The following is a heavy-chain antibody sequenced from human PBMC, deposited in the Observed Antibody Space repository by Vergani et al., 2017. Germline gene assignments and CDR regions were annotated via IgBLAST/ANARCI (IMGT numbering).Heavy chain of an antibody. CDR2: IFSNDEK. J-gene: IGHJ3*02. CDR1: GFSLSTSGVG. V-gene: IGHV2-26*01. CDR3: ARIQSGFDI. Sequence: QITLKESGPTLVKPTQTLTLTCTFSGFSLSTSGVGVGWIRQPPGKALEWLAHIFSNDEKSYSTSLKSRLTISKDTTKSQVVLTMTNMDPVDTATYYCARIQSGFDIWGQGTMVTVSS.